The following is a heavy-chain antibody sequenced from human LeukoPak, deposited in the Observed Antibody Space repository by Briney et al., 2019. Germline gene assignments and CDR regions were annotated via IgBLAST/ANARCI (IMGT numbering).Heavy chain of an antibody. V-gene: IGHV3-21*01. D-gene: IGHD3-10*01. CDR3: ARNMVRGVSRVWFDP. J-gene: IGHJ5*02. Sequence: PGGSLRLSCAASGFTFSSYSMNWVRQAPGKGLEWVSSISSSSSYIYYADSVKGRFTISRDNAKNSLYLQMNSLRAEDTAVYYCARNMVRGVSRVWFDPWGQGTLVTVSS. CDR2: ISSSSSYI. CDR1: GFTFSSYS.